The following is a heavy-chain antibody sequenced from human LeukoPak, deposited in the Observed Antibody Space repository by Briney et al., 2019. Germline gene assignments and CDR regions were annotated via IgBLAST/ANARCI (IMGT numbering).Heavy chain of an antibody. CDR1: GDSFSTYY. CDR2: IYTSGST. D-gene: IGHD2-15*01. Sequence: PSETLSLTCTVSGDSFSTYYWSWIRQPAGKGLEWIGRIYTSGSTNYNPSLKSRVTISVDTSKNQFSLKLSSVTAADTAVYYCARDSDCSGGSCSFYYYYYMDVWGKGTTVTISS. V-gene: IGHV4-4*07. J-gene: IGHJ6*03. CDR3: ARDSDCSGGSCSFYYYYYMDV.